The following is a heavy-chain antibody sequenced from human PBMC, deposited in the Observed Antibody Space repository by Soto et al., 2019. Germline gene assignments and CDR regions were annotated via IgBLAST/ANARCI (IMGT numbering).Heavy chain of an antibody. Sequence: GGSLRLSCAASGFTFSSYAMHWVRQAPGKGLEWVALISYDGSDKDYADSVKGRFTISRDNSKNTLYLQMNSLRAEDTAVYYCAYSSTPFDYWGQGTLVTVSS. V-gene: IGHV3-30-3*01. CDR3: AYSSTPFDY. J-gene: IGHJ4*02. CDR2: ISYDGSDK. D-gene: IGHD6-13*01. CDR1: GFTFSSYA.